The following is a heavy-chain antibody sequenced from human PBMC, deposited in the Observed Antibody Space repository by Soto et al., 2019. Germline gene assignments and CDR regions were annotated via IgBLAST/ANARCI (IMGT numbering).Heavy chain of an antibody. CDR1: GYAFTTYG. V-gene: IGHV1-18*01. D-gene: IGHD1-1*01. CDR3: ARGRYGDY. J-gene: IGHJ4*02. CDR2: ISAHNGNT. Sequence: QVHLVQSGAEVKKPGASVKVSCKGSGYAFTTYGITWVRQAPGQGLEWMGWISAHNGNTNYAQKLQGRVTVTRDTSTSTAYMELRSLRSDDTAAYYCARGRYGDYWGQGARVTVSS.